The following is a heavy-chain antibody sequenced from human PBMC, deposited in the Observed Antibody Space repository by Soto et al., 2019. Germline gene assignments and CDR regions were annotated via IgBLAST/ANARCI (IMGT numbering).Heavy chain of an antibody. J-gene: IGHJ4*02. D-gene: IGHD3-9*01. CDR1: GYTLTELS. Sequence: ASVKVACKVSGYTLTELSMHWVRQAPGKGLEWMGGFDPEDGETIYAQKFQGRVTMTEDTSTDTAYMELSSLRSEDTAVYYCVTQRYFDWFKFDYWGQGTLVTVSS. CDR3: VTQRYFDWFKFDY. CDR2: FDPEDGET. V-gene: IGHV1-24*01.